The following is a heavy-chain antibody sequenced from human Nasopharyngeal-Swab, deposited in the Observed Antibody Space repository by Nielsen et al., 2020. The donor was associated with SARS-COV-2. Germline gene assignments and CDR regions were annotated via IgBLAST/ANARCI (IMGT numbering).Heavy chain of an antibody. D-gene: IGHD3-10*01. Sequence: VRQAPGKGLEWVSSISSSSSYIYYADSVKGRFTIPRDNAKNSLYLQMNSLRAEDTAVYYCARAGIAMVRAFDYWGQGTLVTVSS. J-gene: IGHJ4*02. CDR3: ARAGIAMVRAFDY. V-gene: IGHV3-21*01. CDR2: ISSSSSYI.